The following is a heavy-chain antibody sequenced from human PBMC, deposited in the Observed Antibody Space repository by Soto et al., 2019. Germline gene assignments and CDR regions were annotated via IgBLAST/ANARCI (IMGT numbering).Heavy chain of an antibody. D-gene: IGHD1-26*01. CDR1: GFTFSSYA. CDR2: ISGSGGST. V-gene: IGHV3-23*01. CDR3: ARRGSGSYYDY. J-gene: IGHJ4*02. Sequence: EVQLLESGGGLVQPGGSLRLSCAASGFTFSSYAMRWVRQAPGKGLEWVSAISGSGGSTYYADSVKGWFPISRDNSKNTLYLQMNSLRAEDTAVYYCARRGSGSYYDYWGQGTLVTVSS.